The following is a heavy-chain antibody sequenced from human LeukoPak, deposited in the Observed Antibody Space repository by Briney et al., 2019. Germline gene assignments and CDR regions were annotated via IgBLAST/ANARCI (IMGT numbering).Heavy chain of an antibody. CDR3: ARKVYGDYYLDY. Sequence: SETLSLTCTVSGGSISSHHWSWIRQPPGKGLEWIGYIYYSGSTNYNPSLKSRVTISVDTSKNQFSLKLSSMTAADTAVYYCARKVYGDYYLDYWGQGTLVTVSS. CDR1: GGSISSHH. D-gene: IGHD4-17*01. CDR2: IYYSGST. V-gene: IGHV4-59*11. J-gene: IGHJ4*02.